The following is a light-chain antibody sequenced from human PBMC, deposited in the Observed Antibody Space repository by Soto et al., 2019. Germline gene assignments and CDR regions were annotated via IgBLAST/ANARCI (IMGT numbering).Light chain of an antibody. J-gene: IGLJ3*02. CDR3: QSYDISLSAWV. CDR2: GDN. V-gene: IGLV1-40*01. CDR1: SSNIGAGYD. Sequence: QSVLTQPHSVSGAPGQRVTISCTGSSSNIGAGYDVHWYQQLPGTAPKLLIYGDNNRPSGVPDRVSGSKSGTSASLAITGLQAEDEADYYCQSYDISLSAWVFGGGTKLTVL.